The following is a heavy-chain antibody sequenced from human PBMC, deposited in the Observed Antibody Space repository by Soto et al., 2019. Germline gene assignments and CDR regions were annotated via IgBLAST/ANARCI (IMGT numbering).Heavy chain of an antibody. Sequence: PGGSLRLSCEASGFTFSRVSMNWVRQVPGKGLEWVASISSASSETWYSDSVKGRLIISRDNAQNSLFLQMNTLRHDDSAIYYCARVAYWGPGTQVTVSS. CDR1: GFTFSRVS. J-gene: IGHJ4*02. V-gene: IGHV3-21*01. CDR2: ISSASSET. CDR3: ARVAY.